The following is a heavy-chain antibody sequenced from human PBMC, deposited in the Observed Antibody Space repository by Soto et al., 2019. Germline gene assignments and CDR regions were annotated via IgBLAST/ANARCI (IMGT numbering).Heavy chain of an antibody. J-gene: IGHJ4*02. CDR3: ERAPLGVGAILRLAFDY. V-gene: IGHV1-69*01. CDR1: GGTFSSYA. D-gene: IGHD1-26*01. Sequence: QVQLVQSGAEVKKPGYSVKVSCKASGGTFSSYAISWVRQAPGQGLEWMGGIIPIFGTANYVQKFQGRVTVTADESRSTAYMELRSLSSDETAEYYYERAPLGVGAILRLAFDYWGQWSLFNVS. CDR2: IIPIFGTA.